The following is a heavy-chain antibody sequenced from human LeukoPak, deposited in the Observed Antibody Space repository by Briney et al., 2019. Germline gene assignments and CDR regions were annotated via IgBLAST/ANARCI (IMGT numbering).Heavy chain of an antibody. CDR1: GVTFSSYS. J-gene: IGHJ4*02. V-gene: IGHV3-21*04. Sequence: GGSLRLSCAAAGVTFSSYSMNWVRQAPGKGLEWVSSISSSSSYIYYADSVKGRFTISRDSAKNSLYLQMNSLRAEDTAFYYCAKDTSGSYLGYFDYWGQGTLVTVSS. CDR3: AKDTSGSYLGYFDY. D-gene: IGHD1-26*01. CDR2: ISSSSSYI.